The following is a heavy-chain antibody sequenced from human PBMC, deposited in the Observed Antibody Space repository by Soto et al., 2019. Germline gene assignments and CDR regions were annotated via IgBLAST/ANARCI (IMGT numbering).Heavy chain of an antibody. CDR3: ARDGIFSSGWHNYYYYGMDV. Sequence: PGGSLRLSCAASGFTVSSNYMSWVRQAPGKGLEWVSVIYSGGSTYYADSVKGRFTISRDNSKNTLYLQMNSLRAEDTAVYYCARDGIFSSGWHNYYYYGMDVWGQGTTVTVSS. CDR2: IYSGGST. J-gene: IGHJ6*02. CDR1: GFTVSSNY. D-gene: IGHD6-19*01. V-gene: IGHV3-53*01.